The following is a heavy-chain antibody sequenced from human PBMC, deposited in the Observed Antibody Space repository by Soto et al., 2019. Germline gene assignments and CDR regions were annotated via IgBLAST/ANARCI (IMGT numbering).Heavy chain of an antibody. V-gene: IGHV3-30*18. D-gene: IGHD6-13*01. CDR3: AKEGSIAAAGPPSV. Sequence: GGSLRLSCAASGFTFSSYGMHWVRQAPGKGLEWVAVISYDGSNKYYADSVKGRFTISRDNSKNTLYLQMNSLRAEDTAVYYCAKEGSIAAAGPPSVWGQGTLVTVSS. CDR1: GFTFSSYG. J-gene: IGHJ4*02. CDR2: ISYDGSNK.